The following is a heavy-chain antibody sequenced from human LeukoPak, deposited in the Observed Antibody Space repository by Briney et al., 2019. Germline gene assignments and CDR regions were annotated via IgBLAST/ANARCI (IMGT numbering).Heavy chain of an antibody. V-gene: IGHV3-23*01. Sequence: GGSLRLSCAASGFTFNSYAMSWVRQAPGKGLEWVSAISGSGGSTYYADSVKGRFTISRDNSKNTLYLQMNSLRAEDTAVYYCAKDFDWSYYYYYDMDVWGQGTTVTVSS. D-gene: IGHD3-9*01. CDR2: ISGSGGST. CDR3: AKDFDWSYYYYYDMDV. CDR1: GFTFNSYA. J-gene: IGHJ6*02.